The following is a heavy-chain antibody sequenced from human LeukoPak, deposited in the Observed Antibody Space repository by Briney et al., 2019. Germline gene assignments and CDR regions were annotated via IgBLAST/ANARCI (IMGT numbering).Heavy chain of an antibody. Sequence: PGGSLRLSCAASGFTFSSYGMHWVRQAPGKGLEWVAVIWYDGSNKYYADSVKGRFTISRDNSKNTLYLQMNSLRAEDTAVYYCAREGSSGWWDYWGQGTLVTVSS. CDR3: AREGSSGWWDY. CDR2: IWYDGSNK. CDR1: GFTFSSYG. D-gene: IGHD6-19*01. V-gene: IGHV3-33*08. J-gene: IGHJ4*02.